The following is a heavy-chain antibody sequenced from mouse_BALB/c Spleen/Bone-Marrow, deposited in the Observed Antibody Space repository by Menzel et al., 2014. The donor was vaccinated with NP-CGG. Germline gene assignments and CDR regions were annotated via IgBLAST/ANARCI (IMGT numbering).Heavy chain of an antibody. Sequence: VQLQQSGPELVKPGASVKMSCKASGYTFTSYYIHWVKQRPGQGLEWIGWIYPGDGSTKYNEKFKGKTTLTADKSSSTPYMLPSSLPSEAFAIFFGAGGDYSYGRSRACFAYGGQGTLVTFSA. J-gene: IGHJ3*01. CDR3: AGGDYSYGRSRACFAY. V-gene: IGHV1S56*01. CDR1: GYTFTSYY. CDR2: IYPGDGST. D-gene: IGHD1-1*01.